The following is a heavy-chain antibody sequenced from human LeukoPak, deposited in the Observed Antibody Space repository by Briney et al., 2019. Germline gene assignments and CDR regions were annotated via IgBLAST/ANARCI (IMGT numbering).Heavy chain of an antibody. CDR1: GFTFSSYG. J-gene: IGHJ6*03. Sequence: GGSLRLSCAASGFTFSSYGMHWVRQAPGKGLEWVAVIWYDGSNKYYADSVKSRFTISRDNSKNTLYLQMNSLRAEDTAVYYCARSDNTGYMDVWGKGTTVTVSS. V-gene: IGHV3-33*01. D-gene: IGHD5-18*01. CDR3: ARSDNTGYMDV. CDR2: IWYDGSNK.